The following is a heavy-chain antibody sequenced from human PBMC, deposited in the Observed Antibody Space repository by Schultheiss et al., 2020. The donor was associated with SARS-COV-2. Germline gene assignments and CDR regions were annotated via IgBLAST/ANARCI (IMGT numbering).Heavy chain of an antibody. CDR3: ARARGVRDAFDI. V-gene: IGHV3-48*03. J-gene: IGHJ3*02. CDR1: GFSFSNNE. CDR2: ISSSGGTI. D-gene: IGHD3-10*01. Sequence: GGSLRLSCAASGFSFSNNEMNWVRQAPGKGLEWLSYISSSGGTIYYADSVKGRFTISRDNADNSLYLQMNNLRAEDTAVYYCARARGVRDAFDIWGQGTMVTVSS.